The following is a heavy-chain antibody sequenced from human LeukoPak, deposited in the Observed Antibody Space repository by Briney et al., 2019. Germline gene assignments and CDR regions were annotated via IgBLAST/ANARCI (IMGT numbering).Heavy chain of an antibody. CDR3: ARDFNIVVVPAPGGMDV. V-gene: IGHV3-48*03. J-gene: IGHJ6*02. CDR1: GFTFSSYE. Sequence: PGRSLRLSCAASGFTFSSYEMNWVRQAPGKGXXXXXXXXXXGSIIYYADSVKGRFTISRDNARNSLYLQMNSLRAEDTAVYYCARDFNIVVVPAPGGMDVWGQGTTVTVSS. CDR2: XXXXGSII. D-gene: IGHD2-2*01.